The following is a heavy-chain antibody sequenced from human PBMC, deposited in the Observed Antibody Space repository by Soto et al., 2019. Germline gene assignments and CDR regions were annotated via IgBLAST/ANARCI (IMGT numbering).Heavy chain of an antibody. CDR2: ISYDGSNK. J-gene: IGHJ6*02. CDR3: ARDLKQLVDYYGMDV. Sequence: AVGSLRLSCAASGFTYSSYAMHWVRQAPGNGLEWVAFISYDGSNKYYADSVKGRFTISRDNSKNTLYLQMNSLRAEDTAVYYCARDLKQLVDYYGMDVWGQGTTVTVSS. D-gene: IGHD6-6*01. V-gene: IGHV3-30-3*01. CDR1: GFTYSSYA.